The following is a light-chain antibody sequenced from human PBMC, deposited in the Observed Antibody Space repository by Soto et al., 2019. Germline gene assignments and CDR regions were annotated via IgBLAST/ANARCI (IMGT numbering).Light chain of an antibody. CDR2: HAS. CDR1: QNISKN. J-gene: IGKJ4*01. V-gene: IGKV3-15*01. CDR3: QQYENGPPVT. Sequence: EIVMTQSPATLSVSPGERGTLSCRASQNISKNLAWYQQKPAQAPRLLIYHASTRATGIPARFTGGGSGTEFTLTISSLQSEDFALYYCQQYENGPPVTFGGGTKVEIK.